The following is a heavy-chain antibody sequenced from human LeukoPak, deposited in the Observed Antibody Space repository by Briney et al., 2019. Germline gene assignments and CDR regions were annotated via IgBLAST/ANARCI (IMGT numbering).Heavy chain of an antibody. CDR2: MSYDGNNE. CDR1: GFTFSTYA. D-gene: IGHD3-3*01. CDR3: ARDGLRFLELT. V-gene: IGHV3-30-3*01. Sequence: PGRSLRLSCAASGFTFSTYAMHWVRQAPGKGLEWVADMSYDGNNEYYGDSVKGRFTISRDNSKNTLYLQMNSLRAEDTAVYYCARDGLRFLELTWGQGTLVTVSS. J-gene: IGHJ5*02.